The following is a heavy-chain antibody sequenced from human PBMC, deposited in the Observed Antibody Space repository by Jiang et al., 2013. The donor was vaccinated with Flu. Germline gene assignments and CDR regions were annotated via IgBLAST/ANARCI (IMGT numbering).Heavy chain of an antibody. CDR3: AKDYGLDTIAWYRQFYGMDV. CDR2: INQDGSEK. D-gene: IGHD6-13*01. V-gene: IGHV3-7*05. CDR1: GFIFSNYW. J-gene: IGHJ6*02. Sequence: QLLESGGGLVQPGGSLRLSCAASGFIFSNYWITWVHQAPGKGLEWVANINQDGSEKYSVDSVKGRFTISRDNAKKSVYLQMNSLRAEDTAVYYCAKDYGLDTIAWYRQFYGMDVWGQGTTVTVSS.